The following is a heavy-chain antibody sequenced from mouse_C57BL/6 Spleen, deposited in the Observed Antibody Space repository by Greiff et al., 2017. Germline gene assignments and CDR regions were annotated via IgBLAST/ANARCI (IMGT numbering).Heavy chain of an antibody. CDR3: ASYDGYSYYAMDY. J-gene: IGHJ4*01. CDR2: ISDGGSYT. CDR1: GFTFSSYA. D-gene: IGHD2-3*01. Sequence: DVKLVESGGGLVKPGGSLKLSCAASGFTFSSYAMSWVRQTPEKRLEWVATISDGGSYTYYPDNVKGRFTISRDNAKNNLYLQMSHLKSEDTAMYYCASYDGYSYYAMDYWGQGTSVTVSS. V-gene: IGHV5-4*03.